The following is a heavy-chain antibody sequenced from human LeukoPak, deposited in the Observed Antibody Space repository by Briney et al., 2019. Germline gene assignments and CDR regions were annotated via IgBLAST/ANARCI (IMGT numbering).Heavy chain of an antibody. CDR3: ARGFYDSSGYYY. CDR2: IYHSGST. CDR1: GYSISSGFY. D-gene: IGHD3-22*01. V-gene: IGHV4-38-2*02. Sequence: SETLSLTCTVSGYSISSGFYWGWIRQPPGKGLEWIGSIYHSGSTYYNPSLKSPVSISVDTSKNQFSLKLSSVTAADTAVYYCARGFYDSSGYYYWGQGTLVTVSS. J-gene: IGHJ4*02.